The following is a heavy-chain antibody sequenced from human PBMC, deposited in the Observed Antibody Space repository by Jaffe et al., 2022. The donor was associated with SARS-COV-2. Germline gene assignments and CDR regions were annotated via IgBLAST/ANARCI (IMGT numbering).Heavy chain of an antibody. CDR2: IYWDDDK. D-gene: IGHD5-12*01. J-gene: IGHJ3*02. CDR3: AHILLRRHIVATAAKVQQQLTDAFDI. V-gene: IGHV2-5*02. CDR1: GFSLTTSGVG. Sequence: QITLKESGPTLVKPTQTLTLTCTFSGFSLTTSGVGVGWIRQPPGKALEWLALIYWDDDKRYSPSLKSRLTITKDTSRNQVVLTMANMDPVDTATYYCAHILLRRHIVATAAKVQQQLTDAFDIWGQGTMVTVSS.